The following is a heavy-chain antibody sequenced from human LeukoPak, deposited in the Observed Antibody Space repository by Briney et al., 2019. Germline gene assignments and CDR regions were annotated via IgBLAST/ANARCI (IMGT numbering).Heavy chain of an antibody. CDR3: AKSRPMYYYDSSGYSNDAFDI. J-gene: IGHJ3*02. Sequence: PGGSLRLSCAASGFTFSSYAMSWVRQAPGKGLEWVSAISGSGGSTYYADSVKGRFTISRDNAKNRLYLKMNRLRAEERGVYYCAKSRPMYYYDSSGYSNDAFDIWGQGTMVTVSS. V-gene: IGHV3-23*01. D-gene: IGHD3-22*01. CDR2: ISGSGGST. CDR1: GFTFSSYA.